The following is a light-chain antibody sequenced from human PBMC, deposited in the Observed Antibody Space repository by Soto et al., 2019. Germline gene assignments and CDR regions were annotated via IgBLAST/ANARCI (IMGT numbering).Light chain of an antibody. J-gene: IGKJ4*01. CDR3: QQSYSPLLT. Sequence: DIQMTQSPSSLSASVGDRVTITCRASKTISTYLNWYQQKPGKAPKVLIYAASSLQSGVPSRFSGSGSGTDFTLTISTLQPEDFATYYCQQSYSPLLTFGGGTKVEIK. CDR1: KTISTY. V-gene: IGKV1-39*01. CDR2: AAS.